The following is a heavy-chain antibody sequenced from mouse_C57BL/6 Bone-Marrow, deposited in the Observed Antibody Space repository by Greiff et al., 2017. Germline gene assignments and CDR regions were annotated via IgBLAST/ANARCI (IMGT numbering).Heavy chain of an antibody. J-gene: IGHJ2*01. CDR1: GYTFTSYW. Sequence: VQLQQPGAELVKPGASVKMSCKASGYTFTSYWITWVKQRPGQGLEWIGDIYPGSGSTNYNEKFKSKATLTVDKSSSTAYMELRSLTSEDSAVYYCAREGDYYGSSPYYFDYWGQGTTLTVSS. D-gene: IGHD1-1*01. CDR3: AREGDYYGSSPYYFDY. V-gene: IGHV1-55*01. CDR2: IYPGSGST.